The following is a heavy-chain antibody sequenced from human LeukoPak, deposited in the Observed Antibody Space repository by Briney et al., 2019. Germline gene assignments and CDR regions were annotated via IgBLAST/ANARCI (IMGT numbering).Heavy chain of an antibody. J-gene: IGHJ4*02. CDR3: ARNYGGYSLPSDF. V-gene: IGHV5-51*01. CDR1: GYSFTTYG. D-gene: IGHD4-23*01. CDR2: IYPGNPNI. Sequence: GESLKISCKGSGYSFTTYGIGWVRQMPGKGLDWMGLIYPGNPNIRYSPSFQGQVTISADKSINTAYLQWSSLKASDTAMYYCARNYGGYSLPSDFWGQGTLVTVSS.